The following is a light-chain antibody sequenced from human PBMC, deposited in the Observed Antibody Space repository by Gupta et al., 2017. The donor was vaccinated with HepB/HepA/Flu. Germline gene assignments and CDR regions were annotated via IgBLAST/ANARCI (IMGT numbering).Light chain of an antibody. CDR2: ATS. V-gene: IGKV1-9*01. CDR3: QQLYSYPST. J-gene: IGKJ4*01. CDR1: RAISSY. Sequence: DIQLTQSPFFLSASVGDRVTITCRASRAISSYLAWYQQKPGKAPKRLIYATSTLQGGVPSRFSGSGSKTEFTLTINSRQPEDFATYYCQQLYSYPSTFGGGTXVEIK.